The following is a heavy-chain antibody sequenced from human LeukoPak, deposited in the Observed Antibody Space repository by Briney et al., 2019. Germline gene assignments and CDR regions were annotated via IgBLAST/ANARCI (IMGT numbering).Heavy chain of an antibody. CDR2: IYTSGST. D-gene: IGHD5-24*01. Sequence: PSETLSLTCTVSGGSISSGSYYWSWIRQPAGKGLEWIGRIYTSGSTNYNPSLKSRVTISVDTSKNQFSLKLSSVTAADTAVYYCARVRDGYNPPIGYWGQGTLVTVSS. CDR3: ARVRDGYNPPIGY. CDR1: GGSISSGSYY. V-gene: IGHV4-61*02. J-gene: IGHJ4*02.